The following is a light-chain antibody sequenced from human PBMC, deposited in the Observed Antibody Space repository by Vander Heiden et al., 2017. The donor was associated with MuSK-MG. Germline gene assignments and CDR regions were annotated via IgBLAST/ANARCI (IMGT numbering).Light chain of an antibody. CDR2: DVR. J-gene: IGLJ1*01. CDR3: SSYKSSSIFYV. CDR1: SSDVGGYNY. V-gene: IGLV2-14*03. Sequence: QSALTQPASVSWSPGPSITISCPGTSSDVGGYNYVSWYQQHPGKAPKLMIYDVRNRPSGVSNRFSGSKSGNTAALTSSGLQAEDEADYYCSSYKSSSIFYVFGTGTKVTVL.